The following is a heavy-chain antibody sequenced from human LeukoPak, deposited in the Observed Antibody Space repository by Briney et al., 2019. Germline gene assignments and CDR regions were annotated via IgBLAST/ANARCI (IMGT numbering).Heavy chain of an antibody. CDR2: ISWNSRII. CDR1: GFIFDDYA. J-gene: IGHJ4*02. D-gene: IGHD3-9*01. CDR3: ARLTGAASGTYYFDF. V-gene: IGHV3-9*01. Sequence: GGSLRLSCAASGFIFDDYAMYWVRQAPGKGLEWVSGISWNSRIIDYADSVKGRFTISRDNAKRALYLQMNTLTTVDTAFYYCARLTGAASGTYYFDFWGQGTLVTVSS.